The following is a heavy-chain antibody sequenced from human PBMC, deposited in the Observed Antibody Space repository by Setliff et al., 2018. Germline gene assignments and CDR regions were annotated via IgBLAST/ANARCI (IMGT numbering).Heavy chain of an antibody. Sequence: PSETLSLTCAVYGGSFSGYYWSWIRQPPGKGLEWIGEINHSGSTNYNPSLKSRVTISVDTSKNQFSLKLSSVTAADTAVYYCAGGPKSGSYNDAFDIWGQGTMVTVS. CDR3: AGGPKSGSYNDAFDI. V-gene: IGHV4-34*01. D-gene: IGHD1-26*01. J-gene: IGHJ3*02. CDR1: GGSFSGYY. CDR2: INHSGST.